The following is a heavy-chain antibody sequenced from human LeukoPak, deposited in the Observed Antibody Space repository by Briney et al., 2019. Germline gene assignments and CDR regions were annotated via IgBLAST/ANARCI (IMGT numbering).Heavy chain of an antibody. V-gene: IGHV4-38-2*01. CDR1: GYSISSGYY. D-gene: IGHD4-23*01. CDR2: IYHSGST. J-gene: IGHJ3*02. Sequence: SETLSLTCAVSGYSISSGYYWGWIRPPPGKGLEWIGSIYHSGSTYYNPSLKSRVTISVDTSKNQFSLKLSSVTAADTAVYYCARRGATTVVTEDAFDIWGQGTMVTVSS. CDR3: ARRGATTVVTEDAFDI.